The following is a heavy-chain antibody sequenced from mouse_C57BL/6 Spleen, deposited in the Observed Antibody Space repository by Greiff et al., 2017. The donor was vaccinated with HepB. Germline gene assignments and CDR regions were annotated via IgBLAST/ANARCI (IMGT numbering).Heavy chain of an antibody. J-gene: IGHJ2*01. V-gene: IGHV14-4*01. CDR1: GFNIKDDY. Sequence: VHVKQSGAELVRPGASVKLSCTASGFNIKDDYMHWVKQRPEQGLEWIGWIDPENGDTEYASKFQGKATITADTSSNTAYLQLSSLTSEDTAVYYCTTDYGSEYFDYWGQGTTLTVSS. CDR3: TTDYGSEYFDY. D-gene: IGHD1-1*01. CDR2: IDPENGDT.